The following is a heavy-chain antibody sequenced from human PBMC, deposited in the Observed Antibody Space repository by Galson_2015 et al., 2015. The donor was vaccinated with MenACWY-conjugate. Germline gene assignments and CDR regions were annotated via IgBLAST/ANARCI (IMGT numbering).Heavy chain of an antibody. CDR3: AQGAGSRWFDP. CDR2: IGTTGGTT. D-gene: IGHD3-10*01. J-gene: IGHJ5*02. Sequence: SLRLSCAASGFTFTTYAMSWVRQAPGKGLEWVSAIGTTGGTTYYADSVKGRFTISRDNSKNTLYLQMNSLRAGDTAVYYYAQGAGSRWFDPWGQGTLVIVSS. CDR1: GFTFTTYA. V-gene: IGHV3-23*01.